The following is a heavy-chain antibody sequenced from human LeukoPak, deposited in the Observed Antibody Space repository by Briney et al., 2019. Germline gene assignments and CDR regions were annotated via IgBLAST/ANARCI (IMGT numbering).Heavy chain of an antibody. J-gene: IGHJ4*02. CDR1: GFTFNAYA. V-gene: IGHV3-43*02. CDR3: VRDTGSGWDFDY. D-gene: IGHD6-19*01. CDR2: VKGDGVTT. Sequence: GWSLRLSCAASGFTFNAYAIHWVRQAPGKGLEWVSLVKGDGVTTDYANSVKGRFTVSRDNSKNSLYLQMSNLRTEDTALYYCVRDTGSGWDFDYWGQGTLVTVSS.